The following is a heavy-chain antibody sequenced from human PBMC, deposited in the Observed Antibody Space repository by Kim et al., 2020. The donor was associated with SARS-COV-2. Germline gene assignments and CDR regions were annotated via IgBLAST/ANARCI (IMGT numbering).Heavy chain of an antibody. CDR1: GFTFSSYS. D-gene: IGHD6-13*01. V-gene: IGHV3-21*01. J-gene: IGHJ6*02. CDR2: ISSSSSYI. CDR3: ARELYSSSWYNEGDGMDV. Sequence: GGSLRLSCAASGFTFSSYSMNWVRQAPGKGLEWVSSISSSSSYIYYADSVEGRFTISRDNAKNSLYLQMNSLRAEDTAVYYCARELYSSSWYNEGDGMDVWGQGTTVTVSS.